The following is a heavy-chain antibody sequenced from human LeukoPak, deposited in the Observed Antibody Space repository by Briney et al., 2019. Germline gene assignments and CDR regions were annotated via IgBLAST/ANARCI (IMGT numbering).Heavy chain of an antibody. J-gene: IGHJ4*02. CDR3: ASYLWDGFDY. Sequence: PSQTLSLTCTVSGGSISSGSYYWGWIRQPAGKGLEWIGRIYTSGSTNYNPSLKSRVTISVDTSKNQFSLKMSSVTAADTAVYYCASYLWDGFDYWGQGTLVTVSS. V-gene: IGHV4-61*02. CDR2: IYTSGST. D-gene: IGHD3-16*01. CDR1: GGSISSGSYY.